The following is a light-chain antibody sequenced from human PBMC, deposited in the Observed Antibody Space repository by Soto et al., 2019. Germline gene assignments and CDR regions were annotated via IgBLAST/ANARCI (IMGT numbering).Light chain of an antibody. J-gene: IGKJ5*01. Sequence: EILLTQSPGTLSLSPGARPTLSCRSSQSVISTYLAWYQQKPGQAPRLLIYGASSRATGITDRFSGSGSGTDFTLTISRLEPGDFAVYYCQQYGSSPITFGQGTRVEIK. CDR3: QQYGSSPIT. CDR2: GAS. V-gene: IGKV3-20*01. CDR1: QSVISTY.